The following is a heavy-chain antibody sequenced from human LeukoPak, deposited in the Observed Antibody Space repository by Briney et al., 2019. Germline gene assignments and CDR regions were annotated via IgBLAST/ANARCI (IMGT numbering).Heavy chain of an antibody. V-gene: IGHV4-30-4*01. CDR2: IYYSGST. Sequence: KPSETLSLTCTVSGGSISSGDYYWSWIRQPPGKGLEWIGYIYYSGSTYYNPSLKSRVTISVDTSKNQFSLKLSSVTAADTAVYYCARAQLRTYGTIDYWGQGTLVTVSS. CDR3: ARAQLRTYGTIDY. CDR1: GGSISSGDYY. J-gene: IGHJ4*02. D-gene: IGHD4-17*01.